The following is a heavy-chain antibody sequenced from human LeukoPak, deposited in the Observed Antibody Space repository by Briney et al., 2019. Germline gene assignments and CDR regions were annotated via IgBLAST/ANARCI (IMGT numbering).Heavy chain of an antibody. CDR3: ASSTITATLDY. J-gene: IGHJ4*02. V-gene: IGHV3-33*01. Sequence: GRSLRLSCAASGFTFSSYGMHWGRQAPGKGLEWVAVIWYDGSNKYYADSVKGRFTISRDNSKNTLYLQMNSLRAEDTAVYYCASSTITATLDYWGQGTLVTVSS. D-gene: IGHD5-24*01. CDR2: IWYDGSNK. CDR1: GFTFSSYG.